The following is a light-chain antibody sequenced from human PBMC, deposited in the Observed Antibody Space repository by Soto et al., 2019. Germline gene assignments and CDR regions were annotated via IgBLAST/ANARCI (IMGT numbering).Light chain of an antibody. V-gene: IGLV1-44*01. J-gene: IGLJ1*01. CDR1: NSNIGSNP. CDR2: SNY. CDR3: QSYDSRLSGSV. Sequence: QSVLTQPPSASGTPGQRVTISCSGSNSNIGSNPVHWYQQFPGTAPKVLIYSNYQRPSGVPDRFSGSKSGTSASLAISGLQSEDEADYYCQSYDSRLSGSVFGTGTKLTVL.